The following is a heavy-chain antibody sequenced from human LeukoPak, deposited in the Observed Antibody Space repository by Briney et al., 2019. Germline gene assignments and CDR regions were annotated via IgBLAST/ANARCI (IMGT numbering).Heavy chain of an antibody. CDR1: GFTFSSYA. CDR2: ISWNSGSI. D-gene: IGHD3-22*01. CDR3: AKDVASGDSSGYYYGYFDY. V-gene: IGHV3-9*01. J-gene: IGHJ4*02. Sequence: GGSLRLSCAASGFTFSSYAKSWVRQAPGKGLEWVSGISWNSGSIGYADSVKGRFTISRDNAKNSLYLQMNSLRAEDTALYYCAKDVASGDSSGYYYGYFDYWGQGTLVTVSS.